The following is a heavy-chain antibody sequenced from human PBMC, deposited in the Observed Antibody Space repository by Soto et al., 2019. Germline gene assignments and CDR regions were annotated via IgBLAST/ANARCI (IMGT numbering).Heavy chain of an antibody. J-gene: IGHJ6*02. CDR1: GYTFTNSG. Sequence: QVQLVQSGAEVKKPGASVKVSCKASGYTFTNSGISWVRQAPGQGLEWMGWISTDNGNTNYAQHLQARVSMTTDTATSTAYMDLGILRSDDTAVYYCARDQGITTFGVYSMYYYGMDVWGQGTMVTVSS. V-gene: IGHV1-18*01. D-gene: IGHD3-3*01. CDR2: ISTDNGNT. CDR3: ARDQGITTFGVYSMYYYGMDV.